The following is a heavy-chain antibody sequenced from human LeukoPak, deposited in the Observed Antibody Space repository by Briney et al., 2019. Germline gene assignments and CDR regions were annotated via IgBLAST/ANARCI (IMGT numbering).Heavy chain of an antibody. CDR2: INPSGGST. D-gene: IGHD4-23*01. V-gene: IGHV1-46*01. Sequence: GASVKVSCKASGYTFTSYYMHWVRQAPGQGLEWMGIINPSGGSTSYAQKFQGRVTMTRDTSTSTVYMELSSLRSEDTAVYYCATDPATXELFDYWGQGTLVTVSS. J-gene: IGHJ4*02. CDR1: GYTFTSYY. CDR3: ATDPATXELFDY.